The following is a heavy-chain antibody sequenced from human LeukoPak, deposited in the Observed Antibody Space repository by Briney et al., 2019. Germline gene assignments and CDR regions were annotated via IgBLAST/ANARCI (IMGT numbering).Heavy chain of an antibody. Sequence: SETLSLTCTVSGGSISNYYWSWIRQPPGKGLEWIGYIYYTGNTNYNPSLKSRVTISVDTSKNQFSLKLSSVTAADTAVYYCAREGNLYYYYYYMDVWGKGTTVTVSS. D-gene: IGHD1-14*01. J-gene: IGHJ6*03. CDR1: GGSISNYY. CDR3: AREGNLYYYYYYMDV. CDR2: IYYTGNT. V-gene: IGHV4-59*01.